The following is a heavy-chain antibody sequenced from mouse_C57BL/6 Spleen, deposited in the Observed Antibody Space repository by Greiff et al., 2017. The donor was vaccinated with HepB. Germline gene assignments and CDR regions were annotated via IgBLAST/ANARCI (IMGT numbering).Heavy chain of an antibody. CDR3: AREDSNYGVDY. Sequence: QVQLKQPGAELVMPGASVKLSCKASGYTFTSYWMHWVKQRPGQGLEWIGEIDPSDSYTNYNQKFKGKSTLTVDKSSSTAYMQLSSLTSEDSAVYYCAREDSNYGVDYWGQGTSVTVSS. V-gene: IGHV1-69*01. CDR2: IDPSDSYT. D-gene: IGHD2-5*01. CDR1: GYTFTSYW. J-gene: IGHJ4*01.